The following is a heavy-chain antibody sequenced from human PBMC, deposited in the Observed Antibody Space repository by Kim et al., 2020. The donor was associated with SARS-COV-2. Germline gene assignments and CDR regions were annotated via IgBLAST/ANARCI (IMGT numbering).Heavy chain of an antibody. V-gene: IGHV3-23*01. Sequence: GGSLRLSCTVSGFTFSNYVMSWVRQAPGKGLEWVSDISGSGGNTYYADSVKGRFTISRDNSKNTLYLQMISLRAEDTAVYYCAKFHYFGSGSYQFDSWGQGTLVTVSS. CDR1: GFTFSNYV. CDR3: AKFHYFGSGSYQFDS. D-gene: IGHD3-10*01. CDR2: ISGSGGNT. J-gene: IGHJ4*02.